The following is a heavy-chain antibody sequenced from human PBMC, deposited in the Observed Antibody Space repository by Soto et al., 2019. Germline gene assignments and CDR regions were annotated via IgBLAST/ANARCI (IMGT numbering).Heavy chain of an antibody. V-gene: IGHV4-34*01. CDR1: GGSFSGYY. CDR2: INHSGST. Sequence: SETLSLTCAVYGGSFSGYYWSWIRQPPGKGLEWIGEINHSGSTNYNPSLKSRVTISVDTSKNQFSLKLSSVTAADTAVYYCARSLRILEWSHNYYYYGMDVWGQGTTVTVSS. CDR3: ARSLRILEWSHNYYYYGMDV. J-gene: IGHJ6*02. D-gene: IGHD3-3*01.